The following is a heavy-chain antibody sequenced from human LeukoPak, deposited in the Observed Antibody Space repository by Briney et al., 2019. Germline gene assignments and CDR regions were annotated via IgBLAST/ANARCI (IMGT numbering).Heavy chain of an antibody. CDR3: ARDDVAVNNAFDV. CDR2: IWHEGSKK. Sequence: PGGSLRLSGAASGFTFCNYGRYWVAQAPGKGRKWMALIWHEGSKKYYADSVRGRFTISRDNSKNTLYLQMNSLRAEDMAVYYCARDDVAVNNAFDVWGQGTKVTVSS. J-gene: IGHJ3*01. CDR1: GFTFCNYG. D-gene: IGHD2-15*01. V-gene: IGHV3-33*07.